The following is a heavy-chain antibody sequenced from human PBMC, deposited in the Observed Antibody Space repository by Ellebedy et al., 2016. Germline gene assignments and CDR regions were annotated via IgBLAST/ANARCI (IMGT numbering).Heavy chain of an antibody. Sequence: GGSLRLSCAASGFTFSSYWMSWVRQAPGKGLEWVGNIKQDGSEKYYVDSVKGRFTISRDNAKNSLYLQMNSLRAEDTAVYYCARASQDIVVVPAAPSMDVWGQGTTVTVSS. V-gene: IGHV3-7*03. CDR1: GFTFSSYW. CDR3: ARASQDIVVVPAAPSMDV. CDR2: IKQDGSEK. D-gene: IGHD2-2*01. J-gene: IGHJ6*02.